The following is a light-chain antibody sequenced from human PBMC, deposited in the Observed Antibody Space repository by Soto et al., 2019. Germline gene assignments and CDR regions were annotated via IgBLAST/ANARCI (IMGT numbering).Light chain of an antibody. CDR2: SNN. J-gene: IGLJ2*01. CDR1: SSNIGTNT. CDR3: ETWDDSLTGVV. Sequence: QPVLTQPPSASGTPGQRVTISCSGSSSNIGTNTVNWYQHFPRTAPKLLIFSNNQRPSGVPDRFSGSTSGTSASLAISGLQSEDEADYYCETWDDSLTGVVFGGGTKVTVL. V-gene: IGLV1-44*01.